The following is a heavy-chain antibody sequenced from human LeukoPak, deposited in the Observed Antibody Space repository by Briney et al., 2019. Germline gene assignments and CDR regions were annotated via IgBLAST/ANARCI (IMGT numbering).Heavy chain of an antibody. CDR1: GFTFSDQS. Sequence: GGSLRLSCAAYGFTFSDQSMNWVRQAPGKGLEWVSSISSNSLHIFYADSVKGRFTISRDNAKNSLYLQMNNLRAEDTAVYYCVGPDSQFDCWGQGTLVTVSS. J-gene: IGHJ4*02. CDR3: VGPDSQFDC. V-gene: IGHV3-21*01. CDR2: ISSNSLHI. D-gene: IGHD3-10*01.